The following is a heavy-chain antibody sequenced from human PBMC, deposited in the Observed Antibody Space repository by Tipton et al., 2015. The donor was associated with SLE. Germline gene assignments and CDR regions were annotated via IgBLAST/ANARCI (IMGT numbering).Heavy chain of an antibody. J-gene: IGHJ4*02. D-gene: IGHD1-7*01. Sequence: TLSLTCAVYGGSFSGYYWSWIRQPPGKGLEWIGEINHSGSTNYNPSLKSRVTISVDTSKNQFSLKLSSVTAADTAVYYCASSLNWNYGYWGQGTLVTVSS. CDR2: INHSGST. V-gene: IGHV4-34*01. CDR1: GGSFSGYY. CDR3: ASSLNWNYGY.